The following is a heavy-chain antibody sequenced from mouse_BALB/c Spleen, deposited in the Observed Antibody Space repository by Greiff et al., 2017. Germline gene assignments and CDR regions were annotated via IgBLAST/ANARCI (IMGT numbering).Heavy chain of an antibody. V-gene: IGHV2-6-7*01. D-gene: IGHD1-1*01. CDR2: IWGDGST. J-gene: IGHJ2*01. CDR1: GFSLTGYG. Sequence: VQLVESGPGLVAPSQSLSITCTVSGFSLTGYGVNWVRQPPGKGLEWLGMIWGDGSTDYNSALKSRLSISKDNSKSQVFLKMNSLQTDDTARYYCARERDYYGSSHFDYWGQGTTLTVSA. CDR3: ARERDYYGSSHFDY.